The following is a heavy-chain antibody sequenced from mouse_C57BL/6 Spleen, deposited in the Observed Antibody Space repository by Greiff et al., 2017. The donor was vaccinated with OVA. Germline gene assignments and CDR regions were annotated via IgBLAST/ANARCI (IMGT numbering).Heavy chain of an antibody. Sequence: EVKLVESGGGLVQPGGSMKLSCVASGFTFSNYWMNWVRQSPEKGLEWVAQIRLKSDNYATHYAESVKGRFTISRDDSKSSVYLQMNNLRAEDTGIYYCTSYYGYGYFDVWGTGTTVTVSS. CDR2: IRLKSDNYAT. CDR3: TSYYGYGYFDV. D-gene: IGHD2-1*01. CDR1: GFTFSNYW. V-gene: IGHV6-3*01. J-gene: IGHJ1*03.